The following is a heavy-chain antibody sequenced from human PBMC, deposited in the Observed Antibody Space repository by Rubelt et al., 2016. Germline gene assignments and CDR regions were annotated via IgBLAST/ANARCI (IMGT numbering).Heavy chain of an antibody. CDR2: ILHSGRT. CDR1: GDSINSPNW. Sequence: VQLQESGPGLVRPSGTLSLTCGVSGDSINSPNWWNWVRQPPGKGLEWIGEILHSGRTHYNPSLKSRVPISVDTPRNQLSLRLNSVTAAETAMYYCVRVKRLSGSYYGDTFDIGGQGTMVTVSS. CDR3: VRVKRLSGSYYGDTFDI. D-gene: IGHD1-26*01. J-gene: IGHJ3*02. V-gene: IGHV4-4*02.